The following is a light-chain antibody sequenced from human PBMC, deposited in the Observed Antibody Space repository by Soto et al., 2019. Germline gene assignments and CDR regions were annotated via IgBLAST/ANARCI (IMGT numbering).Light chain of an antibody. Sequence: IVLTQSPGTLALSPGESAVLSCRASQSVSTSLSWYQHKPGQAPRLFIYDASKSAPGIPASFTGSGSGTDFTLTSSSLEPEDVAVYYCQVGDVWPSFGQGTKVEIK. CDR2: DAS. CDR1: QSVSTS. V-gene: IGKV3-11*01. J-gene: IGKJ1*01. CDR3: QVGDVWPS.